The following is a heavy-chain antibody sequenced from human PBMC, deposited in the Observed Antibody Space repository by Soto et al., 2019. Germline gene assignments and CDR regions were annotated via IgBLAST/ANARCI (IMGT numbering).Heavy chain of an antibody. Sequence: QVQLVQSGAEVRKPGSSVRVACKASGDKFSTYAINWVRQVPGQGLEWLGGIITFFGAAMYAQKFQGRVTITADESATTAYMELSSLRSEDTAVYYCARGGKERFPGSGMDVWGQGTTVTVSS. J-gene: IGHJ6*02. CDR1: GDKFSTYA. D-gene: IGHD1-1*01. CDR2: IITFFGAA. CDR3: ARGGKERFPGSGMDV. V-gene: IGHV1-69*01.